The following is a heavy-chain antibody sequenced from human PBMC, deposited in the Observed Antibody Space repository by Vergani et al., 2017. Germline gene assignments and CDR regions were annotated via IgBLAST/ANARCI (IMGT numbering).Heavy chain of an antibody. Sequence: EVQLVESGGGLVKPGRSLRLSCTASGFTFGDYTMSWFRQAPGKGLEWVGFIRSKAYGGTTEYAASVKGRFTISRDDSKSIAYLQMNSLKTEDTAVYYCARDLGDFWSDSMDVWGKGTTVTVSS. CDR3: ARDLGDFWSDSMDV. V-gene: IGHV3-49*05. J-gene: IGHJ6*03. CDR2: IRSKAYGGTT. CDR1: GFTFGDYT. D-gene: IGHD3-3*01.